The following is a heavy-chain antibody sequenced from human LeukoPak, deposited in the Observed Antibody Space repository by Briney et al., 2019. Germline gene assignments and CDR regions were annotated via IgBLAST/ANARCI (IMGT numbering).Heavy chain of an antibody. CDR1: GGSISSGGYY. V-gene: IGHV4-30-4*01. CDR3: ARDSSYGDYEDDAFDI. CDR2: IYYSGST. D-gene: IGHD4-17*01. Sequence: SETLSLTCTVSGGSISSGGYYWSWIRQPPGKGLEWMGYIYYSGSTYYNPSLKSRVTISVDTSKNQFSLKLSSVTAADTAVYYCARDSSYGDYEDDAFDIWGQGTMVTVSS. J-gene: IGHJ3*02.